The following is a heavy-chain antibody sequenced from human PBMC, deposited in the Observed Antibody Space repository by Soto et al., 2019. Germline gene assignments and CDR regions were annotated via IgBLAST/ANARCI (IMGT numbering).Heavy chain of an antibody. J-gene: IGHJ6*02. CDR2: INPKSGGT. D-gene: IGHD2-8*01. CDR3: ARGHSTDCSNGVRSFFYNHEMDV. Sequence: GASVKVSCKASGYSFTDYHIHWVRQAPGQGLEWLGRINPKSGGTSTAQKFQGWVTMTRDRSISTVYMELTRLGSDDTAVYFCARGHSTDCSNGVRSFFYNHEMDVWGQGTTVTVS. CDR1: GYSFTDYH. V-gene: IGHV1-2*04.